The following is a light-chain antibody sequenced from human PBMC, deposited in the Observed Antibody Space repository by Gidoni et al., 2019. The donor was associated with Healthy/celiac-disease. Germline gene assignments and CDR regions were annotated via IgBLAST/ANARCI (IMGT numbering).Light chain of an antibody. CDR2: AAS. V-gene: IGKV1-8*01. CDR1: QGISSY. CDR3: QQYYSYPRT. J-gene: IGKJ2*01. Sequence: AIRITQSPSSLSASTGDRVTITCRASQGISSYLAWYQQKPGKAPKLLIYAASTLQSGVPSRFSGSGSGTDFTLTISCLQSEGFATYYCQQYYSYPRTFGQGTKLEIK.